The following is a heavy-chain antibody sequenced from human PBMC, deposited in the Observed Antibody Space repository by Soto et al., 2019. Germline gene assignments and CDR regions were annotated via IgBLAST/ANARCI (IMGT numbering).Heavy chain of an antibody. J-gene: IGHJ6*02. CDR3: AKREAVAGNSPYYYGLDF. Sequence: GGSLRLSCAASGFTFSSYAMSWVRQAPGKGLEWVSAISGSGGSRYYADSVKGRFTISRDNPKNTVFLQMNSLRAEDTAVYYCAKREAVAGNSPYYYGLDFWGQGTTVTVSS. D-gene: IGHD6-19*01. CDR2: ISGSGGSR. CDR1: GFTFSSYA. V-gene: IGHV3-23*01.